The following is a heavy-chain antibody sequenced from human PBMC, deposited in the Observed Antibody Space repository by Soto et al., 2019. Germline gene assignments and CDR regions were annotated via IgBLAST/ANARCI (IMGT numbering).Heavy chain of an antibody. CDR3: ARDPIAVPEKTYYYHGLDV. Sequence: GASVKVSYKASGYTFASYGISWVRQVPGPGLQWMGWISGYTGPTNYGQKFQGRVTLTTDTSTNIVHMELRSLTSDDTAVYYCARDPIAVPEKTYYYHGLDVWGQGTTVTVYS. V-gene: IGHV1-18*01. J-gene: IGHJ6*01. CDR1: GYTFASYG. CDR2: ISGYTGPT. D-gene: IGHD6-19*01.